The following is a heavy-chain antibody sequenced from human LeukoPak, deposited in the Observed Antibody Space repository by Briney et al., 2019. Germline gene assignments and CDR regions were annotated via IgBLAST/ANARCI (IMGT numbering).Heavy chain of an antibody. CDR2: IYHTGST. CDR3: ARCERRKEWLAGGVDY. CDR1: GVSISSFY. Sequence: SETLSLTCTVSGVSISSFYWSWVRQPPGKGLEWMGYIYHTGSTNYNPSLKSRVTISVDTSKNQFSLKLSSVTAADTALYYCARCERRKEWLAGGVDYWGQGTLVTVSS. J-gene: IGHJ4*02. D-gene: IGHD6-19*01. V-gene: IGHV4-59*01.